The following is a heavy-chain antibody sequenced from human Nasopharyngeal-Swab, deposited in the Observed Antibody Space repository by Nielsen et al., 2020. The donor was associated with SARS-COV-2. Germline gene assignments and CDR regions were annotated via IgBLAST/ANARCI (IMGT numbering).Heavy chain of an antibody. CDR3: ASRRYYYGSGSYSLDY. CDR2: FYYSGST. Sequence: WIRQPPGKGLEWIGSFYYSGSTYYNPSLKSRVTISVDTSKNQFSLKLSSVTAADTAVYYCASRRYYYGSGSYSLDYWGQGTLVTVSS. D-gene: IGHD3-10*01. V-gene: IGHV4-39*07. J-gene: IGHJ4*02.